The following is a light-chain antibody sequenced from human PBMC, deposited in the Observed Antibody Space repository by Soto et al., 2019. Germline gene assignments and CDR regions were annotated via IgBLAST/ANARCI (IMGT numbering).Light chain of an antibody. CDR3: SSYAGSNNLHVV. J-gene: IGLJ2*01. CDR2: EVS. Sequence: QSALTQPPSASGSPGQSVTISCTGTSSDVGGYNYVSWYQQHPGKAPKLMIYEVSKRPSGVPDRFSGSKSGNTASLTVSGLQAEDEVDYYCSSYAGSNNLHVVFGGGTKVTVL. V-gene: IGLV2-8*01. CDR1: SSDVGGYNY.